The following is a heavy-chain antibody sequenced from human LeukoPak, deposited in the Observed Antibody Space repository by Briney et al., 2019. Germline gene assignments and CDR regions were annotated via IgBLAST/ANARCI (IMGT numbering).Heavy chain of an antibody. CDR3: ARPSAATEYYYYYYMDV. Sequence: ASVKVSCKASGYTFTNYGISWVRQAPGQGLEWMGGIIPIFGTANYAQKFQGRVTITADKSTSTAYMELSSLRSEDTAVYYCARPSAATEYYYYYYMDVWGKGTTVTVSS. CDR1: GYTFTNYG. D-gene: IGHD2-15*01. CDR2: IIPIFGTA. V-gene: IGHV1-69*06. J-gene: IGHJ6*03.